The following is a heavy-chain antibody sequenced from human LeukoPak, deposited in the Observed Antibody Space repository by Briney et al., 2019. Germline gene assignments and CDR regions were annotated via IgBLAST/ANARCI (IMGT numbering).Heavy chain of an antibody. CDR2: ISGGGGPT. CDR3: AKNSGYSWQYFFDY. J-gene: IGHJ4*02. V-gene: IGHV3-23*01. CDR1: EFTFSNHA. D-gene: IGHD6-25*01. Sequence: GGSLRLSCAASEFTFSNHAMSWVRQPPGKGLEWVSAISGGGGPTYYADSVKGRFTISRDNSKNTLYLQMNSLRAEDAALYFCAKNSGYSWQYFFDYWGQGTLVTVSS.